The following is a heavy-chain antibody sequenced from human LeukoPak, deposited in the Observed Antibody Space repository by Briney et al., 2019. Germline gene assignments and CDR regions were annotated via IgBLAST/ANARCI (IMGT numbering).Heavy chain of an antibody. CDR1: GFTFSSYG. J-gene: IGHJ6*02. V-gene: IGHV3-30*18. CDR2: ISYDGSNK. D-gene: IGHD6-19*01. CDR3: AKDGQWHLRDYYYYYGMDV. Sequence: GGSLRLSCEASGFTFSSYGMHWVRQAPGKGLEWVAVISYDGSNKYYADSVKGRFTISRDNSKNTLYLQMNNLRAEDTAVYYCAKDGQWHLRDYYYYYGMDVWGQGTTVTVSS.